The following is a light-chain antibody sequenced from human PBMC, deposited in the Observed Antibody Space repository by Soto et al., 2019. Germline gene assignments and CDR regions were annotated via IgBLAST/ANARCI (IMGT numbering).Light chain of an antibody. CDR3: QQRSDWPST. V-gene: IGKV3-11*01. J-gene: IGKJ4*01. Sequence: EIVLTQSPATLSLSPGERATLSSRASQRVGRSLAWNQQKPGQAPRLLIYDASNRATGIPARFSGSGSGTDFTLTISSLEPEDFAVYYCQQRSDWPSTFGGGTKVQIK. CDR2: DAS. CDR1: QRVGRS.